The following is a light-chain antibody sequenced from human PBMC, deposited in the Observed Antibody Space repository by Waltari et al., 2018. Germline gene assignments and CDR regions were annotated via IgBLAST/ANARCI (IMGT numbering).Light chain of an antibody. CDR3: QQGYKRRT. V-gene: IGKV3-11*01. J-gene: IGKJ4*01. Sequence: IVLTQSPVTLSLSPGERATLSCKASESVSNYLAWYQQKPGQAPRLLIYDALKRATGIPVRFSGSGSGTDFTLTISSLEPEDFAVYYCQQGYKRRTFGGRTNVEIK. CDR2: DAL. CDR1: ESVSNY.